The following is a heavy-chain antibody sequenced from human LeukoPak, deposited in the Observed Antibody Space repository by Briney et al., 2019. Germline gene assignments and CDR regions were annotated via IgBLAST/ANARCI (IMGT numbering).Heavy chain of an antibody. V-gene: IGHV3-33*01. CDR1: GFTFSSYG. D-gene: IGHD3-16*01. J-gene: IGHJ6*02. CDR2: IWYDGSNK. Sequence: GGSLRLSCAASGFTFSSYGMHWVRRAPGKGLEWVAVIWYDGSNKYYADSVKGRFTISRDNSKNTLYLQMNSLRAEDTAVYYCARERGGSSPAQDYYGMDVWGQGTTVTVSS. CDR3: ARERGGSSPAQDYYGMDV.